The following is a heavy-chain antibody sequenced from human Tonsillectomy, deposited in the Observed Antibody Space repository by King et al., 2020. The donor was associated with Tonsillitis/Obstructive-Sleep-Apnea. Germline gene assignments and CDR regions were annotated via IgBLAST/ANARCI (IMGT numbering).Heavy chain of an antibody. D-gene: IGHD2-2*01. CDR3: AREDIVPVPVVMGGGFDY. CDR2: INHSGST. Sequence: VQLPQWGAGLLKPSETLSLTCAVYGGSFSGYYWSWIRQPPGKGLEWIGEINHSGSTNYNPSLKSRVTISVDTSKKQFSLKLSSVTAADTAVYYCAREDIVPVPVVMGGGFDYWGQGTLVTVSS. V-gene: IGHV4-34*01. J-gene: IGHJ4*02. CDR1: GGSFSGYY.